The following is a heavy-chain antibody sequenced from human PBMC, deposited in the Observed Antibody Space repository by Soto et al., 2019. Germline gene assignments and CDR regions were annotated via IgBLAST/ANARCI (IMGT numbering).Heavy chain of an antibody. J-gene: IGHJ6*03. Sequence: PGESLKISCKGSGYSFTSYWIGWVSQMPGKGLGWMGIIYPGDSDTRYSPSFQGQVTISADKSISTAYLQWSSLKASDTAMYYCARSAHGGSGYYYYMDVWGKGTTVTVSS. CDR2: IYPGDSDT. V-gene: IGHV5-51*01. D-gene: IGHD3-16*01. CDR3: ARSAHGGSGYYYYMDV. CDR1: GYSFTSYW.